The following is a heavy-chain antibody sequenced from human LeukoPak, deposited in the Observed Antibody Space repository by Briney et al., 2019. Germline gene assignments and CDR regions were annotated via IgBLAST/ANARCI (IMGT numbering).Heavy chain of an antibody. V-gene: IGHV4-34*01. CDR1: GGSFSGYY. CDR3: ARGPREQLVLFRMYSWFDP. J-gene: IGHJ5*02. Sequence: SETLSLTCAVYGGSFSGYYWSWIRQPPGKGLEWIGEINHSGSTNYNPSLKSRVTISVDTSKNQFSLKLSSVTAADTAVYYCARGPREQLVLFRMYSWFDPWGQGTLVTVSS. D-gene: IGHD6-6*01. CDR2: INHSGST.